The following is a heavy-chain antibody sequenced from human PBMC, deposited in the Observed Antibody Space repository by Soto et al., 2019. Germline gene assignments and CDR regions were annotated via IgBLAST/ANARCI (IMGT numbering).Heavy chain of an antibody. CDR1: GFTFSSYW. V-gene: IGHV3-7*05. D-gene: IGHD3-3*01. CDR2: IKQDGSEK. J-gene: IGHJ3*02. Sequence: GSLMLSCAASGFTFSSYWMSWVRQSPGKGLEWVANIKQDGSEKYYVDSVKGRFTISRDNAKNSLYLQMNSLRAEDTAVYYCARGPQSFWSGKCGAFDIWGQGTMFTVSS. CDR3: ARGPQSFWSGKCGAFDI.